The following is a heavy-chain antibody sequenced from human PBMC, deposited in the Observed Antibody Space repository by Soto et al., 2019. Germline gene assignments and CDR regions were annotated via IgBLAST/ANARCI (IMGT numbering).Heavy chain of an antibody. CDR3: ASGEHNWFDP. CDR2: IIPIFGTA. Sequence: QVQLVQSGAEVKKPGSSVKVSCKASGGTFSSYVVRWVRQAPGQGLEWVGGIIPIFGTANYAQKFQGRVTITADKSTSTVYMELSSLRSDDTAVYYCASGEHNWFDPWGQGNLVTVSS. V-gene: IGHV1-69*06. CDR1: GGTFSSYV. J-gene: IGHJ5*02. D-gene: IGHD1-26*01.